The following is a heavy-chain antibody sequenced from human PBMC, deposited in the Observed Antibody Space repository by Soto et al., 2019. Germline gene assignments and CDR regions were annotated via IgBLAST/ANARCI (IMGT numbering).Heavy chain of an antibody. V-gene: IGHV3-30*03. J-gene: IGHJ5*02. CDR2: ISHDGSNK. D-gene: IGHD3-10*01. CDR3: ASLWFGRKNWFDP. CDR1: GFTFRSYG. Sequence: PGGSLRLSCAASGFTFRSYGMHWVRQAPGKGLEWVAVISHDGSNKYYADSVKGRFSISRDNSKNTLYLQMNSLRAEDTAVYYCASLWFGRKNWFDPWGQGTLVTVSS.